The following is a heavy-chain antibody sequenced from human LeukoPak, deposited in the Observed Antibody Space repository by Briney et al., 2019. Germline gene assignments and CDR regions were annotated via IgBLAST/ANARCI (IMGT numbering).Heavy chain of an antibody. V-gene: IGHV1-18*01. CDR3: ARDPGQLLWFGEYYYYMDV. CDR2: ISAYNGNT. Sequence: ASVKVSCKASGYTFTSYGISWVRQAPGQGLEWMGWISAYNGNTNYAQKLQGRVTMTTDTSTSTAYMELRSLRSDDTAVYYCARDPGQLLWFGEYYYYMDVWGKGTTVTVSS. J-gene: IGHJ6*03. D-gene: IGHD3-10*01. CDR1: GYTFTSYG.